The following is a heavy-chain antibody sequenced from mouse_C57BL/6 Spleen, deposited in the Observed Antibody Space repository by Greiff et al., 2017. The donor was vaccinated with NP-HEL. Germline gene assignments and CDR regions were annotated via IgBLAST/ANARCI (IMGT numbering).Heavy chain of an antibody. Sequence: VKLVESGAELVRPGASVTLSCKASGYTFTDYEMHWVKQTPVHGLEWIGAIDPETGGTAYNQKFKGKAILTADKSSSTAYMELRSLTSEDSSVYYCTRGTSNSYYFDYWGQGTTLTVAS. CDR3: TRGTSNSYYFDY. D-gene: IGHD2-5*01. J-gene: IGHJ2*01. CDR1: GYTFTDYE. CDR2: IDPETGGT. V-gene: IGHV1-15*01.